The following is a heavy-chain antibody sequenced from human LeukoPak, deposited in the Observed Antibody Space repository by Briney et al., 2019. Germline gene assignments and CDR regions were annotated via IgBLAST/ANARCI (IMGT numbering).Heavy chain of an antibody. CDR3: ARVRIGLAAISYYFDY. J-gene: IGHJ4*02. CDR2: INPNSGDT. D-gene: IGHD2-2*02. V-gene: IGHV1-2*02. CDR1: GYTFTGYF. Sequence: GASVKVSCKASGYTFTGYFIHWVRQAPGQGLEWMGWINPNSGDTNYAQSFQGRVTMTRDTSISTASMELSRLSSDDTAMYYCARVRIGLAAISYYFDYWGQGTLVTVSS.